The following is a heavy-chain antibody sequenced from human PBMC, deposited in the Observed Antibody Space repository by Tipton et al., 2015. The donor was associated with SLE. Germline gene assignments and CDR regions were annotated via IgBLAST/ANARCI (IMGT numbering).Heavy chain of an antibody. D-gene: IGHD3-10*01. CDR1: GGSISGYY. Sequence: LRLSCTVSGGSISGYYWNWIRQPAGRGLEWIGRIYPSGSANYNPSLKSRLSMSVDTSKNQFSLKLSSVTAADTAVYYCAREAMVQGVIDYWGQGTLVTVSS. CDR3: AREAMVQGVIDY. V-gene: IGHV4-4*07. J-gene: IGHJ4*02. CDR2: IYPSGSA.